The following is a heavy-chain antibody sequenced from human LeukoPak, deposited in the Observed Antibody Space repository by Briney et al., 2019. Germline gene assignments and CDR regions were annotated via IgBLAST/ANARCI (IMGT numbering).Heavy chain of an antibody. CDR3: AKDVIVATMRYYFDY. J-gene: IGHJ4*02. V-gene: IGHV3-23*01. CDR2: ISGSGGST. Sequence: GGSLRLSCAASGFTFSSYAMSWVRQAPGKGLEWVSAISGSGGSTYYADSVKGRFTLSRDNSKNTLYLQMNSLRAEDTAIYYCAKDVIVATMRYYFDYWGQGTLVTVSS. CDR1: GFTFSSYA. D-gene: IGHD5-12*01.